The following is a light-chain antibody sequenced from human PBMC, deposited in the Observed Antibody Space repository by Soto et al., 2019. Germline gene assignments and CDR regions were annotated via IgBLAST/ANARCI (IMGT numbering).Light chain of an antibody. CDR3: MQPLQSWT. J-gene: IGKJ1*01. V-gene: IGKV2-28*01. Sequence: DIVMTQSPLSLPVTPGGPASISCRSSQSLLHGNGYNYLDWYLQKPGQSPQLLIYLGSNRASGVPDRFSGSGSGTDFTLKISRVEAEDVGVYYCMQPLQSWTFGQGTKVDIK. CDR1: QSLLHGNGYNY. CDR2: LGS.